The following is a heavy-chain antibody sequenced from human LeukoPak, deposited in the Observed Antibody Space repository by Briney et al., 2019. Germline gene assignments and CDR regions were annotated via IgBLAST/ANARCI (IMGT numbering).Heavy chain of an antibody. CDR1: GFTFSNAW. V-gene: IGHV3-15*01. CDR3: TTLPLNYDFWSGYYRAHDAFDI. CDR2: IKSKTDGGTT. D-gene: IGHD3-3*01. Sequence: PGGSLRLSCAASGFTFSNAWMSWVRQAPGKGLEWVGRIKSKTDGGTTDYAAPVKGRFTISRDDSKNTLYLQMNSLKTEDTAVYYCTTLPLNYDFWSGYYRAHDAFDIWGQGTMVTVSS. J-gene: IGHJ3*02.